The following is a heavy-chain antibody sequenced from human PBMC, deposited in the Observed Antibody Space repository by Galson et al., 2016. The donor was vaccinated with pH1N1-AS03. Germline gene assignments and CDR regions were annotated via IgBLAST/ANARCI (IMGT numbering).Heavy chain of an antibody. V-gene: IGHV3-21*03. CDR3: ARTFPGRVVVVAAAMQEGPGY. D-gene: IGHD2-2*01. CDR1: GFTFSGYS. Sequence: SLRLSCAASGFTFSGYSMNWFRQAPGKGLEWVSSISRSSTYIYYADSVKGRFTISRDNAKHSLFLQMHSLRAEDTAVYYCARTFPGRVVVVAAAMQEGPGYGGRGTRVTVSP. J-gene: IGHJ4*02. CDR2: ISRSSTYI.